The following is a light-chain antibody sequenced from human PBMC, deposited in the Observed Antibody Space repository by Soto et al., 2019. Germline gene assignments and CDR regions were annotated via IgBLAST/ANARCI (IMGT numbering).Light chain of an antibody. CDR3: QQYGTSPIT. CDR1: QSVASDY. CDR2: RAS. Sequence: DIVLTQSPGTLSLSPGERVTLSCRASQSVASDYLAWYQQKPGQAPRLLIYRASSRATGIPDRFSVSGSGTDFSLTISRLEPEDYAVYFCQQYGTSPITFGQGTRLDIK. V-gene: IGKV3-20*01. J-gene: IGKJ5*01.